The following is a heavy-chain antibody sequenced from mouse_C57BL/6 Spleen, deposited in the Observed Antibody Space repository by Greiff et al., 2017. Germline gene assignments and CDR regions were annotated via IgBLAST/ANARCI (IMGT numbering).Heavy chain of an antibody. D-gene: IGHD2-4*01. J-gene: IGHJ4*01. CDR2: IRNKANGYTT. Sequence: EVQRVESGGGLVQPGGSLSLSCAASGFTFTDYYISWVRQPPGKALEWLGFIRNKANGYTTEYSASVKGRFTISRDTSQRILYPQMNALRAEDSATYDCARFIYYDYVYYAMDYWGQGTSVTVSS. V-gene: IGHV7-3*01. CDR1: GFTFTDYY. CDR3: ARFIYYDYVYYAMDY.